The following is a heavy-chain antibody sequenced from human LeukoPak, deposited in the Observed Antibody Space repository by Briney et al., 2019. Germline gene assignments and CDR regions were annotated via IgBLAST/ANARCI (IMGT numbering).Heavy chain of an antibody. V-gene: IGHV1-18*04. CDR1: GYTFTNYG. CDR3: ARNSPRDVAGRQFLPGVLSLLSQCDNRFDP. Sequence: ASVKVSCKASGYTFTNYGISWVRQAPGQGLEWMGWINTYNGNTNYAQKFQGRVTMTTDTSTSTAYMELRSLRSDDTAVYYCARNSPRDVAGRQFLPGVLSLLSQCDNRFDPWGQGTLVSVSS. J-gene: IGHJ5*02. CDR2: INTYNGNT. D-gene: IGHD7-27*01.